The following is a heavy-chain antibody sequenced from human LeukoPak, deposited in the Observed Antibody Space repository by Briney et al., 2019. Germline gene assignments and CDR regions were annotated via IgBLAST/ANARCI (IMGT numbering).Heavy chain of an antibody. Sequence: RGSLRLSCAASGFTFSSYGMHWVRQAPGKGLEWVAFIRYDGSNKYYADSVKGRFTISRDNSKNTLYLQMNSLRAEDTAVYYCAKDSLPGYSSVGGNYFDYWGQGTLVTVSP. CDR3: AKDSLPGYSSVGGNYFDY. CDR1: GFTFSSYG. J-gene: IGHJ4*02. D-gene: IGHD6-19*01. CDR2: IRYDGSNK. V-gene: IGHV3-30*02.